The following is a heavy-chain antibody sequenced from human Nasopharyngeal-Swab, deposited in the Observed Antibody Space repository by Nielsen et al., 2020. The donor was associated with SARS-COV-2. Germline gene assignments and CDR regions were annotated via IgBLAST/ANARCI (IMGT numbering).Heavy chain of an antibody. V-gene: IGHV3-23*01. Sequence: VRHAPGKGLEWVSAISGSGGSTYYADSVKGRFTISRDNSKNTLYPQMNSLRAEDTAVYYCAKGIRYGDYVFDYWGQGTLVTVSS. J-gene: IGHJ4*02. CDR3: AKGIRYGDYVFDY. D-gene: IGHD4-17*01. CDR2: ISGSGGST.